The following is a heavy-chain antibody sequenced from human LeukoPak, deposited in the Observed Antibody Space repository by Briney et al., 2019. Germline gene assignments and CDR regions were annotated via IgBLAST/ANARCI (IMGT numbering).Heavy chain of an antibody. CDR2: IYYSGST. D-gene: IGHD6-19*01. Sequence: SETLSLTCPVSGGSISSYYWSWIRQPPGKGLEWIGYIYYSGSTNYNPSLKSRVTISVDPSKNQFSLKLSSVTAADTAVYYCARDRRQWPGELDPWGQGTLVTVSS. CDR1: GGSISSYY. J-gene: IGHJ5*02. V-gene: IGHV4-59*01. CDR3: ARDRRQWPGELDP.